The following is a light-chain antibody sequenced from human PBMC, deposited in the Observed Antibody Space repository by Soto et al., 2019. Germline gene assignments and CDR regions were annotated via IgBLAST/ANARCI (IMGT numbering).Light chain of an antibody. J-gene: IGKJ1*01. CDR3: QQYETFSGT. CDR1: PAIASF. CDR2: GAS. V-gene: IGKV1-9*01. Sequence: IQLTQSPSSLSASVGDRVTITCRASPAIASFLAWYQQKPGTAPKLLIYGASTLQSGVPSRFSGSRSGTDYTLTIASLQPEDFATYYCQQYETFSGTFGPGTKVEI.